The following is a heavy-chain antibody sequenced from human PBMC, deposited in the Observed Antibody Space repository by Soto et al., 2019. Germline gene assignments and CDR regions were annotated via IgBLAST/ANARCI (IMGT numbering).Heavy chain of an antibody. CDR3: ARDQSSTVITSTNFDP. D-gene: IGHD4-17*01. J-gene: IGHJ5*02. V-gene: IGHV3-30-3*01. CDR1: GFRFSSHA. Sequence: GGSLRLSCAASGFRFSSHALEWVRQAPGKGLEWVAVISYDGGTKFYADSVKGRFTISRDNSKNTLYLEMDNLRPEDTAVYHCARDQSSTVITSTNFDPWGQGTLVTVSS. CDR2: ISYDGGTK.